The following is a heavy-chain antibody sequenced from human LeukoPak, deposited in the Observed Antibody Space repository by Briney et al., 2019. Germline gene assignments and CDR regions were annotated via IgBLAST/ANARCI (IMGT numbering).Heavy chain of an antibody. CDR1: GYTFSSYS. D-gene: IGHD6-19*01. CDR2: ISSSNSYI. J-gene: IGHJ5*01. V-gene: IGHV3-21*01. CDR3: ARDQGLLVVAGRFGC. Sequence: GGSLRLSCAASGYTFSSYSMNWVRQAPGKGLEWVSSISSSNSYIYNADSVKGRFTISRDNAKNSLYLQMNSLRAEDTAVYYCARDQGLLVVAGRFGCWGQGTLVTVSS.